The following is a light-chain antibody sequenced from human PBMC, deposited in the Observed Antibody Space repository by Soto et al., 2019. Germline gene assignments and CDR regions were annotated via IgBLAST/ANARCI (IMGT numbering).Light chain of an antibody. CDR1: PGSSKW. CDR3: QQYSSYSAWT. Sequence: DIQMTQSPSTLSASIGDGVTITCRVSPGSSKWLAWHQQKPGKAPKLLIYDASSLQIGGPPRVSGSASATEFSLATGSLQPDDIAAYYYQQYSSYSAWTFGEGNKVDI. J-gene: IGKJ1*01. V-gene: IGKV1-5*01. CDR2: DAS.